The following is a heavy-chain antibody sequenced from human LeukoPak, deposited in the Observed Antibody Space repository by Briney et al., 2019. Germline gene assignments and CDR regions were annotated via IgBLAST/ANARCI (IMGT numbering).Heavy chain of an antibody. D-gene: IGHD6-13*01. V-gene: IGHV1-2*02. CDR2: INPNSGGT. CDR3: ARWDPTYDIATSGTSNYY. J-gene: IGHJ4*02. CDR1: GYTFTDDY. Sequence: ASVKVSCKASGYTFTDDYMHWVRQAPGQGLEWMGWINPNSGGTNYAQKFQGRVTMTRDTSISTAYMELSRLRSDDTAVYYCARWDPTYDIATSGTSNYYWGQGTLVTVSS.